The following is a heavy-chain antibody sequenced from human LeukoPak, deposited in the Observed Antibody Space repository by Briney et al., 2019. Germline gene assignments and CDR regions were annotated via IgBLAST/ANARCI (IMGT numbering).Heavy chain of an antibody. Sequence: SETLSLTCTVSGGSISSDYWSWIRQPPGKGLEWIGYIYYSGSTNYNPSLKSRVTISVDTSKNQFSLKLSSVTAADTAVYYCASHPVQLERRSWFDPWGQGTLVTVSS. CDR1: GGSISSDY. CDR2: IYYSGST. V-gene: IGHV4-59*08. CDR3: ASHPVQLERRSWFDP. J-gene: IGHJ5*02. D-gene: IGHD1-1*01.